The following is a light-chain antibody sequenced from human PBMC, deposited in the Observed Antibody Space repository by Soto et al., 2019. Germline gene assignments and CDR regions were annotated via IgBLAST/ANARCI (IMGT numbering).Light chain of an antibody. CDR3: SSYAGNNKRDG. Sequence: QSVLTQPPSASGSPGQSVTISCTGTSSDIGGYNYVSWYQQHPGKAPKLLIYEVSNRPSGVPDRFSGSKSGNTASLSVSGLQTGDEADYYCSSYAGNNKRDGFGSGTKVTVL. CDR2: EVS. J-gene: IGLJ1*01. V-gene: IGLV2-8*01. CDR1: SSDIGGYNY.